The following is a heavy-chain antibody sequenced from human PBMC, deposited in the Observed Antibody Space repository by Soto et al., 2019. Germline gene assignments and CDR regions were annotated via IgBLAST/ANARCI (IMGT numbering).Heavy chain of an antibody. CDR2: ISSSSSYI. CDR1: GFTFSSYS. V-gene: IGHV3-21*01. D-gene: IGHD5-12*01. J-gene: IGHJ5*02. CDR3: ARALGGGYDKYWFDP. Sequence: GGSLRLSCAASGFTFSSYSMNWVRQAPGKGLEWVSSISSSSSYIYYADSVRGRFTISRDNAKNSLYLQMNSLRAEDTAVYYCARALGGGYDKYWFDPWGQGTLVTVSS.